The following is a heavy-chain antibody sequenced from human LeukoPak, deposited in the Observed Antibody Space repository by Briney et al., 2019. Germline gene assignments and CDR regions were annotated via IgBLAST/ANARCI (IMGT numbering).Heavy chain of an antibody. D-gene: IGHD5-18*01. V-gene: IGHV4-31*03. Sequence: SETLSLTCNVSGDSISSGTYYWNWIRQRPGKGLEWIGCIHHSGTTFYNPSLKSRVTISVDTSKNQFSLKLSSVTAADTAVYFCARDGRYSFGLTRNAFDIWGQGTVVSVSS. J-gene: IGHJ3*02. CDR2: IHHSGTT. CDR3: ARDGRYSFGLTRNAFDI. CDR1: GDSISSGTYY.